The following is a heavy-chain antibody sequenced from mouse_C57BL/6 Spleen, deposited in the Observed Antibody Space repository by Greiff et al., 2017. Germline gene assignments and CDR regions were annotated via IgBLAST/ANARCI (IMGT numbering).Heavy chain of an antibody. CDR3: ARDYYGSSFAY. CDR2: ISSGSSTI. J-gene: IGHJ3*01. Sequence: DVMLVESGGGLVKPGGSLKLSCAASGFTFSDYGMHWVRQAPEKGLEWVAYISSGSSTIYYADTVKGRFTISRDNAKNTLFLQMTSLSSEDTAMYYCARDYYGSSFAYWGQGTLVTVSA. D-gene: IGHD1-1*01. V-gene: IGHV5-17*01. CDR1: GFTFSDYG.